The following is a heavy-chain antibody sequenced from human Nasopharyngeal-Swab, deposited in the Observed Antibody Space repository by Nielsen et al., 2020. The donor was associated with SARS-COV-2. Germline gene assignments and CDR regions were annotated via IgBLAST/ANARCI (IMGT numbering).Heavy chain of an antibody. CDR3: AKEGSIIVGTFFDS. CDR2: ISGSGGNT. CDR1: GFAFGHYA. J-gene: IGHJ4*02. D-gene: IGHD1-26*01. Sequence: GESLKISCTVSGFAFGHYAMSWVRQAPGKGLEWVSGISGSGGNTFVADAVKGRFTISRDNSMNTLYLQMSSLRVADTATYYCAKEGSIIVGTFFDSWGQGALVTVSS. V-gene: IGHV3-23*01.